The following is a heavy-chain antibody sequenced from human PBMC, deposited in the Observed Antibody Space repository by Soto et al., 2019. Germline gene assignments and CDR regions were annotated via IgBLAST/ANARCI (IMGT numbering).Heavy chain of an antibody. CDR1: GGSISSGGYY. CDR3: ARDAWGRLYSFDY. Sequence: QVQLQESGPGLVKPSQTLSLTCTVSGGSISSGGYYWSWIRQHPGKGLEWIGYIYYSGSTYYNPCLKSRVTISVDTSKNQFSLKLSSVPAADTAVYYCARDAWGRLYSFDYWGQGTLVTVSS. J-gene: IGHJ4*02. D-gene: IGHD2-21*02. V-gene: IGHV4-31*03. CDR2: IYYSGST.